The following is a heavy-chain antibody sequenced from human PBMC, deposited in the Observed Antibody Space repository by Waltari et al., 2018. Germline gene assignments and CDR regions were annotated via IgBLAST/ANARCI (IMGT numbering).Heavy chain of an antibody. CDR1: GGRFHYQV. D-gene: IGHD3-22*01. V-gene: IGHV1-69*04. J-gene: IGHJ5*02. CDR3: VRDEGQSEVFDT. Sequence: QVQLVQSGAEMKKPGSSVRISCPGSGGRFHYQVLSWVRQAPGQGLEWMGRAVPSLGKTKSAPRFQGRLTMTADKSTPTGYMELARLTAEDTAIYYCVRDEGQSEVFDTWGQGTLVTVSS. CDR2: AVPSLGKT.